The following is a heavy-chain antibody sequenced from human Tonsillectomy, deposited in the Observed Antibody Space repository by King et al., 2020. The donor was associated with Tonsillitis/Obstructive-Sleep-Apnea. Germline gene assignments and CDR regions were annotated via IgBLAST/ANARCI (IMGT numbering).Heavy chain of an antibody. Sequence: VQLVESGGGLVKPGGSLRLSCAASGFTFSNAWMSWVRQAPGKGLEWVGRIKSKTDTGTTDYAAPVKGRFTISRDDSKNTLYLQMNSLKTEDTAVYYCTTGVGYNWNSDDAFDIWGQGTMVTVSS. CDR1: GFTFSNAW. CDR3: TTGVGYNWNSDDAFDI. V-gene: IGHV3-15*01. J-gene: IGHJ3*02. CDR2: IKSKTDTGTT. D-gene: IGHD1-7*01.